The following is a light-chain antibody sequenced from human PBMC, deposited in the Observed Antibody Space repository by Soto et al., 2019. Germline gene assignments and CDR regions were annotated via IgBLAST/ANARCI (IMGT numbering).Light chain of an antibody. CDR2: DVG. V-gene: IGLV2-14*01. CDR3: NSYRTVSTYV. Sequence: QSALTQPASVSGSPGQSITIACTGTSSDIGGYNFVSWYQQHPGKAPKLLIYDVGNRPSGVSNRFSGSKSGNTASLTISGLQSDDEAHYYCNSYRTVSTYVFGTGTKLTLL. CDR1: SSDIGGYNF. J-gene: IGLJ1*01.